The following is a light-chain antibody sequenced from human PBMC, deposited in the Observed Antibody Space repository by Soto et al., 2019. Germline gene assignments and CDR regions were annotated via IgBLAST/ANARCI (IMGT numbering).Light chain of an antibody. V-gene: IGKV3-11*01. CDR3: QQRSNLLT. Sequence: EIVLTQSPATLSLSPGERATLSCRASQSVSRFLAWYQRKPGQAPRLLVYDASNRATGIPARFSGSGSATDFTLTISSLEPEDFALYYCQQRSNLLTFGGGTKVEIK. J-gene: IGKJ4*01. CDR2: DAS. CDR1: QSVSRF.